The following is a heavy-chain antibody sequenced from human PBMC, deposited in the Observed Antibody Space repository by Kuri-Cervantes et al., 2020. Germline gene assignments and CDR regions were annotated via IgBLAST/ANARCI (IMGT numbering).Heavy chain of an antibody. J-gene: IGHJ4*02. Sequence: SETLSLTCTVSGGSISSSSYYWGWIRQPPGRGLEWIGSVYYSGSTYYNPSLNSRVTMSVDTSKNQFSLKLSSVTAADTAVYYCAGGGLLRYFDWSKYYFDYWGQGTLVTVSS. D-gene: IGHD3-9*01. CDR1: GGSISSSSYY. CDR2: VYYSGST. V-gene: IGHV4-39*07. CDR3: AGGGLLRYFDWSKYYFDY.